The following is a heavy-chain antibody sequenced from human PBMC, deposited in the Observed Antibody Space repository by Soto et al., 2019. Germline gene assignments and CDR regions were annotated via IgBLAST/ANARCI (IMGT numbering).Heavy chain of an antibody. D-gene: IGHD4-17*01. CDR1: DLTFSDVW. V-gene: IGHV3-15*07. Sequence: GGSLRLSCAASDLTFSDVWMNWVRQAPGKGLEWVGRIKKKSDGGTTDYAAPVKGRFTLSRDDSKNTLYLQMNSLKTEDTAVYYCTTDPRWTTFDYWGQGALVTVSS. CDR3: TTDPRWTTFDY. J-gene: IGHJ4*02. CDR2: IKKKSDGGTT.